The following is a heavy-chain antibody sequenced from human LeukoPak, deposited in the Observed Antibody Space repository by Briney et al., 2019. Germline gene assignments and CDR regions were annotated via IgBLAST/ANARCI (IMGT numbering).Heavy chain of an antibody. CDR2: IVVGSGNT. Sequence: GASVKVSCKASGLTFTSSAVQWVRQARGQRLEWIGWIVVGSGNTNYAQKFQGRVTMTRDTSTSTVYMELSSLRSEDTAVYYCARVLGDYVWGSYRWGAFDIWGQGTMVTVSS. J-gene: IGHJ3*02. CDR1: GLTFTSSA. CDR3: ARVLGDYVWGSYRWGAFDI. V-gene: IGHV1-58*01. D-gene: IGHD3-16*02.